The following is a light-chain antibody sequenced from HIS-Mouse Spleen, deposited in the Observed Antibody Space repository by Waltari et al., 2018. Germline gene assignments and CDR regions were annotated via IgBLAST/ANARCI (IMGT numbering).Light chain of an antibody. Sequence: ELVLTQSPATLSLSPGERATLSCRASQRVSSYLAWYQQKPGQAPRLLISDASNRATGIPARFSGSGSGTDFTLTISSLEPEDFAVYYCQQRSNWPYTFGQGTKLEIK. J-gene: IGKJ2*01. CDR1: QRVSSY. CDR3: QQRSNWPYT. V-gene: IGKV3-11*01. CDR2: DAS.